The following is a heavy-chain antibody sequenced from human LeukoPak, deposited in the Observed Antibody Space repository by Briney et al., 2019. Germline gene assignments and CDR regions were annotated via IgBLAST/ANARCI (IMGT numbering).Heavy chain of an antibody. J-gene: IGHJ4*02. CDR3: ARASDYTAMVYDY. CDR1: GGSISSYY. Sequence: SATLSLTCTVSGGSISSYYWSWFRQPPGKGLEWIGYIYYSGSTNYNPSLKSRVTISVDTSKNQFSLKLSSVTAADTAVYYCARASDYTAMVYDYWGQGTLVTVSS. CDR2: IYYSGST. V-gene: IGHV4-59*01. D-gene: IGHD5-18*01.